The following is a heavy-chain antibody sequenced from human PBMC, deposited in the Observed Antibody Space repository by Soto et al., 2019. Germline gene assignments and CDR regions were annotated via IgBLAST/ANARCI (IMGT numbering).Heavy chain of an antibody. CDR1: GFTFDDNA. CDR2: INWKSDI. CDR3: AISQHRGGRTTFIY. J-gene: IGHJ4*02. V-gene: IGHV3-9*01. Sequence: GGSLRLSCAVSGFTFDDNAMHWVRQAPEKGLEWVSGINWKSDIGYADSVKGRFTISRDNAENSLYLQMNSLRAEDTALYYCAISQHRGGRTTFIYWGQGTQVTVYS. D-gene: IGHD3-16*01.